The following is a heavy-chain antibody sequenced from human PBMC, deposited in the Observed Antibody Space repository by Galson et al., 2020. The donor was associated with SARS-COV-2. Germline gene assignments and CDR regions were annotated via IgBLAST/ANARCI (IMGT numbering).Heavy chain of an antibody. D-gene: IGHD1-26*01. CDR3: ARARGGSYLYGMDV. CDR1: GFTFSTCA. V-gene: IGHV3-23*01. Sequence: TGGSLRLSCAASGFTFSTCAMSWVRQAPGRGLEWVSVISYSGDSTYYADSVKGRFTISRDNSKNTLYLQMNSLRAEDTAVYYCARARGGSYLYGMDVWGQGTTVTVSS. J-gene: IGHJ6*02. CDR2: ISYSGDST.